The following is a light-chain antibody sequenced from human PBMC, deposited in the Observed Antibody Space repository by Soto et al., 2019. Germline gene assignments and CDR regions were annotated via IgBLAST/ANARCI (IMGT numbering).Light chain of an antibody. CDR3: QQRYSTPPT. CDR1: QSISSY. J-gene: IGKJ2*01. V-gene: IGKV1-39*01. Sequence: DIQMTQSPSSLSASVGDRVTITCRASQSISSYLNWYQQKPGKAPKLLIYAASSLQSGVPSRFRGSGSGTDFTLTSSSLQPEDFATYYCQQRYSTPPTFGQGTKLEIK. CDR2: AAS.